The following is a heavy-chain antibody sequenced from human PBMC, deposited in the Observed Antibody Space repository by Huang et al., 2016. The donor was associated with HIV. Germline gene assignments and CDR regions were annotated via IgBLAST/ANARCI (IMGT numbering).Heavy chain of an antibody. Sequence: EVKLLESGGGLVQPGGVLRRSCAAFGFPFSRYAMSWVRQAPGKGLEWVSGLSGGCGSTYYADSVKGRFTISRDNSKNTLYLQMNSLRAEDTAVYFCAKSSAWYPPYYFDYWGQGTLVTVS. CDR2: LSGGCGST. J-gene: IGHJ4*02. V-gene: IGHV3-23*01. D-gene: IGHD6-19*01. CDR3: AKSSAWYPPYYFDY. CDR1: GFPFSRYA.